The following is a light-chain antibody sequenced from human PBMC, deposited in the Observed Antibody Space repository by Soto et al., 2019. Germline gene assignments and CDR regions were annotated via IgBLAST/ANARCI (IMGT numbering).Light chain of an antibody. CDR1: SSDVGSYNY. V-gene: IGLV2-14*01. CDR3: SSSTRISTRV. Sequence: QSALTQPASVSGSPGQSITISCTGTSSDVGSYNYVSWYQQHPGKAPKLMIYEVSNRPSGVSNRFSGSKSGNTASLTISGLQAEDEAKYSCSSSTRISTRVFGGGTQPTVL. CDR2: EVS. J-gene: IGLJ3*02.